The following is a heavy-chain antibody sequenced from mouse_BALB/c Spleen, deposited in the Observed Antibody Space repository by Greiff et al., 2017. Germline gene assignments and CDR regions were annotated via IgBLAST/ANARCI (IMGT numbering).Heavy chain of an antibody. V-gene: IGHV5-12-1*01. CDR1: GFAFSSYD. Sequence: EVQLVESGGGLVKPGGSLKLSCAASGFAFSSYDMSWVRQTPEKRLEWVAYISSGGGSTYYPDTVKGRFTISRDNAKNTLYLQMSSLKSEDTAMYDCARQPYFDYWGQGTTLTVSS. CDR3: ARQPYFDY. CDR2: ISSGGGST. J-gene: IGHJ2*01.